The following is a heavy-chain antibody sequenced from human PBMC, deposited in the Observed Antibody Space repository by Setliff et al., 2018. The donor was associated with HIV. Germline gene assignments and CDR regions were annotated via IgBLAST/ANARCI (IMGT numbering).Heavy chain of an antibody. J-gene: IGHJ4*02. V-gene: IGHV4-34*01. CDR2: INHSGTT. D-gene: IGHD1-26*01. CDR3: ASGEDSGSYGEPFDS. Sequence: PSETLSLTCAVYGESFSDDYWSWIRQPPGWGLEWIGEINHSGTTTYNPSLKSRVTISIDTSKNQFSLKLSSVTAADTAVYYCASGEDSGSYGEPFDSWGQGTLVTVSS. CDR1: GESFSDDY.